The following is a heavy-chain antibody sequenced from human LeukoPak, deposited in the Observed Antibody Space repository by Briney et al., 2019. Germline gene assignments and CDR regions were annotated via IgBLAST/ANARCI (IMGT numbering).Heavy chain of an antibody. CDR3: ARDHEWELLPTDY. D-gene: IGHD1-26*01. Sequence: GRSLRLSCAASGFTFSSDWMSWVRQAPGKGQEWVANIKLDGSEKYYVDSVKGRFTISRDNAKNSLYLQMYSLRAEDTAVYYCARDHEWELLPTDYWGQRTLVTVSS. J-gene: IGHJ4*02. V-gene: IGHV3-7*01. CDR2: IKLDGSEK. CDR1: GFTFSSDW.